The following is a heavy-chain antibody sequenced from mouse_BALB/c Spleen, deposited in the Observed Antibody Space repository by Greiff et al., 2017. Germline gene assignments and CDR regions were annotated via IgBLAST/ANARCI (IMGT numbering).Heavy chain of an antibody. V-gene: IGHV3-2*02. Sequence: EVKLQESGPGLVKPSQSLSLTCTVTGYSITSDYAWNWIRQFPGNKLEWMGYISYSGSTSYNPSLKSRISITRDTSKNQFFLQLNSVTTEDTATYYCASGGYDGYYGDYAMDYWGQGTSVTVSS. J-gene: IGHJ4*01. CDR2: ISYSGST. CDR1: GYSITSDYA. CDR3: ASGGYDGYYGDYAMDY. D-gene: IGHD2-3*01.